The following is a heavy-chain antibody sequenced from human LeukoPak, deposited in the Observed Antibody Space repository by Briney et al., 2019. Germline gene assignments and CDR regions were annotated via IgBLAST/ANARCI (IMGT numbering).Heavy chain of an antibody. J-gene: IGHJ6*03. CDR1: GGSITTTSYY. Sequence: SETLSLTCTVSGGSITTTSYYWGWVRQPPGKGLEWIGSIYYTGPTYNNPSLKSRVTISEDTSKNQFSLKLSSVTAADTAVYYCARDRSYYMDVWGKGTTVTISS. CDR2: IYYTGPT. V-gene: IGHV4-39*07. CDR3: ARDRSYYMDV.